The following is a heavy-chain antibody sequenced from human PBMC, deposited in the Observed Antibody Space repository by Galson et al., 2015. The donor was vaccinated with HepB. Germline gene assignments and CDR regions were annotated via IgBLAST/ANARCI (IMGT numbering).Heavy chain of an antibody. CDR1: GFTFSDYY. V-gene: IGHV3-11*06. CDR3: ARGQSGTSEAY. J-gene: IGHJ4*02. Sequence: SLRLSCAASGFTFSDYYMIWIRQAPGKGLEWISCISSSGSSTSYADSVKGRFTISRDNAKNSLYLQMNTLRAEDTAVYYCARGQSGTSEAYWGQGTLVTVSS. CDR2: ISSSGSST. D-gene: IGHD1-7*01.